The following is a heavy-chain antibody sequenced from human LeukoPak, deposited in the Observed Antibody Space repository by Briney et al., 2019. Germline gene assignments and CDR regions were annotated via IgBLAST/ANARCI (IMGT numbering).Heavy chain of an antibody. J-gene: IGHJ3*02. CDR3: ARRFLLGAFDI. V-gene: IGHV3-53*01. CDR1: GFTVSSNY. D-gene: IGHD3-10*01. Sequence: GGSLRLSCAASGFTVSSNYMSWVRQAPGKGLEWVSVIYSGGSTYYADSVKGRFTISRDNSKNTLYLQMNSRRAEDTAVYYCARRFLLGAFDIWGQGTMVTVSS. CDR2: IYSGGST.